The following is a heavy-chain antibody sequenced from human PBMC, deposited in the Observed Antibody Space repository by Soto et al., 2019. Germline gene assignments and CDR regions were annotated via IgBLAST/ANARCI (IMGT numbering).Heavy chain of an antibody. V-gene: IGHV1-18*01. D-gene: IGHD3-3*01. CDR1: GYTFTSYG. Sequence: ASVKVSCKASGYTFTSYGISCVRQAPGQGLEWMGWISAYNGNTNYAQKLQGRVTMTTDTSTSTAYMELRSLRSDDTAVYYCARIRFLEWLPNWFDPWGQGTLVTVSS. CDR3: ARIRFLEWLPNWFDP. J-gene: IGHJ5*02. CDR2: ISAYNGNT.